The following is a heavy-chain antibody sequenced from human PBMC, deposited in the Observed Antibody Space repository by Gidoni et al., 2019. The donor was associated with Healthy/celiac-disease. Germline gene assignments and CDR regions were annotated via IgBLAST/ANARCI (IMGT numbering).Heavy chain of an antibody. V-gene: IGHV3-33*01. J-gene: IGHJ5*02. CDR3: ARAFQGVIIGKPHNWFDP. D-gene: IGHD3-10*01. CDR1: GFTFSRYG. CDR2: IWYDGSNK. Sequence: QVQLVESGGGVVQPGRSLRLSCAASGFTFSRYGLHWVRQAPGKGLEWVAVIWYDGSNKYYADSVKGRFTISRDNSKNTLYLQMNSLRAEDTAVYYCARAFQGVIIGKPHNWFDPWGQGTLVTVSS.